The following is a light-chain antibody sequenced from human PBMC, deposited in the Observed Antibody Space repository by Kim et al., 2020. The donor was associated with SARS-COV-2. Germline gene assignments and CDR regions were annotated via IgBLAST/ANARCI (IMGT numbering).Light chain of an antibody. CDR1: SNNVGTQG. V-gene: IGLV10-54*01. Sequence: RQTATLPCTGNSNNVGTQGATWLQQHQGHPPKLLSYNNTNRPSGISERLSASRSGNTASLTISGLQPEDEADYYCSSWDTSLRVWMFGGGTQLTVL. CDR3: SSWDTSLRVWM. CDR2: NNT. J-gene: IGLJ3*02.